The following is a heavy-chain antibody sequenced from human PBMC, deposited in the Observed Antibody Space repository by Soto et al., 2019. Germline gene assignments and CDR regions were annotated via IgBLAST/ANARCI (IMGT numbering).Heavy chain of an antibody. Sequence: QVQLVESGGGVVQPGRSLRLSCVASGFTFSSYGMHWVRQAPGKGLEWVSVLWYDGSNKYYADSVKGRFTISRDYSKNTLYLQMDSLRVEDTAVYYCARDDYGMDVWGQGSTVTVSS. V-gene: IGHV3-33*01. CDR1: GFTFSSYG. J-gene: IGHJ6*02. CDR2: LWYDGSNK. CDR3: ARDDYGMDV.